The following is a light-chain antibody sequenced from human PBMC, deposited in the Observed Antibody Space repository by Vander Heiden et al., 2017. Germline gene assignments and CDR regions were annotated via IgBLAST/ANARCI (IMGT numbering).Light chain of an antibody. J-gene: IGKJ4*01. CDR2: DAS. CDR3: QQRSSWPLLT. V-gene: IGKV3-11*01. CDR1: QSVSSY. Sequence: EIVLTQSPATLSLSPGERATLSCRASQSVSSYLVWYQQKPGQAPRLLIYDASNRATGVPARFSGSGSGTDFTLTISSLEPVDFAVYYCQQRSSWPLLTFGGGTKVEIK.